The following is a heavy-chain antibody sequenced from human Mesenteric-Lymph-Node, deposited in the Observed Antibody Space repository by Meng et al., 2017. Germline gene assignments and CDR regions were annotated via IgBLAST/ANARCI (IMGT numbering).Heavy chain of an antibody. Sequence: GGSLRLSCAASGFTFGEYAMHWVRQVPGKGLEWVSGISWNSGSIAYADSVKGRFTISRDNAKNSLYLHMYSLRPEDMALYYCAKDSKGGDGSGSYFDYWGQGMLVTVSS. CDR1: GFTFGEYA. CDR3: AKDSKGGDGSGSYFDY. V-gene: IGHV3-9*03. J-gene: IGHJ4*02. D-gene: IGHD3-10*01. CDR2: ISWNSGSI.